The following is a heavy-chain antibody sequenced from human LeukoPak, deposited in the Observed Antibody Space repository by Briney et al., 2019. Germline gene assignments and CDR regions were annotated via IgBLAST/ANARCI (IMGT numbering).Heavy chain of an antibody. J-gene: IGHJ4*02. CDR1: GFTFSSYA. Sequence: GGSLRLSCAASGFTFSSYAMSWVRQAPGKGLEWVSAISGSGGSTYYADSVKGRFTISRDNSKNTLYLQMNSLRADDTAVYYCAKVPRQQQLAYYFDDWGQGTQVAVSS. V-gene: IGHV3-23*01. D-gene: IGHD6-13*01. CDR3: AKVPRQQQLAYYFDD. CDR2: ISGSGGST.